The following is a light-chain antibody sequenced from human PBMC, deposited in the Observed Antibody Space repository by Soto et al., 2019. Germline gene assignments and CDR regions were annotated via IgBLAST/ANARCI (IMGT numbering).Light chain of an antibody. CDR1: QSLLHSNGKNY. CDR2: LGS. Sequence: DCVMTQYPLSLAVTPGEPAAISCRSNQSLLHSNGKNYLDWFLQKPGQSPQVLINLGSNRASGVPDRISGSGSGTDFTLKISRVEAEDVGVYYCMQGLHIPITFGQGTRLEIK. V-gene: IGKV2-28*01. CDR3: MQGLHIPIT. J-gene: IGKJ5*01.